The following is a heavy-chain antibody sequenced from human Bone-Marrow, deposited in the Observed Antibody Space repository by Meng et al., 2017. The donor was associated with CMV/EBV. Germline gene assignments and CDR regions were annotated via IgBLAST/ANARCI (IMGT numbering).Heavy chain of an antibody. D-gene: IGHD6-19*01. CDR3: AKDRGAIAVAGTGFDY. J-gene: IGHJ4*02. Sequence: GESLKISCAASGFTFSSYGMHWVRQAPGKGLEWVAFIRYDGSNKYYADSVKGRFTISRDNSKNTLYLQMNSLRAEDTAVYYCAKDRGAIAVAGTGFDYWGQGTLVTVS. CDR1: GFTFSSYG. CDR2: IRYDGSNK. V-gene: IGHV3-30*02.